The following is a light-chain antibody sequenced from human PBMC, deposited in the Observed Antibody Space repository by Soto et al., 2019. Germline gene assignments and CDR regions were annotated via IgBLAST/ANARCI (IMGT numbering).Light chain of an antibody. Sequence: ETVMTQSPVTLSASPGERATLSCWASQTVYSNLAWYQQRPGQAPRLLIYSTSTRATGIPASLSGSGSGTEFTLTITSMQSEDFAVYCCQRYNTWPLTFGGGTKVEIK. CDR2: STS. CDR3: QRYNTWPLT. CDR1: QTVYSN. V-gene: IGKV3-15*01. J-gene: IGKJ4*01.